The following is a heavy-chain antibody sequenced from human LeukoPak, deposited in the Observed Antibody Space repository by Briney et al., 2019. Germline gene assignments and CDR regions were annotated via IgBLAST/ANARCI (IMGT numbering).Heavy chain of an antibody. J-gene: IGHJ5*02. D-gene: IGHD6-13*01. V-gene: IGHV4-59*08. CDR3: ARVEWQQLATGWFDP. CDR2: IYYSGST. Sequence: SETLSLTCTVPGGSISSYYWSWIRQPPGKGLEWIGYIYYSGSTNYNPSLKSRVTISVDTSKNQFSLKLSSVTAADTAVYYCARVEWQQLATGWFDPWGQGTLVTVSS. CDR1: GGSISSYY.